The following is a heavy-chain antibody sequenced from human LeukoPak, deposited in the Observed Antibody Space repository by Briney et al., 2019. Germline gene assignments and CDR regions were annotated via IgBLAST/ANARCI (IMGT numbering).Heavy chain of an antibody. Sequence: SETLSLTCTVSGGSISSGGYYWSWIRQHPGKGLEWIGYIYHSGSTYYNPSLKSRVTISVDTSKNQFSLKLSSVTAADTAVYYCASTSYYGSGTQVDVWGQGTTVTVSS. CDR2: IYHSGST. CDR3: ASTSYYGSGTQVDV. D-gene: IGHD3-10*01. CDR1: GGSISSGGYY. V-gene: IGHV4-31*03. J-gene: IGHJ6*02.